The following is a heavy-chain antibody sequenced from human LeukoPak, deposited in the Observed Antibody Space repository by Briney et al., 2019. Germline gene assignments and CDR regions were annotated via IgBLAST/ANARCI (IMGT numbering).Heavy chain of an antibody. Sequence: GGSLRLSCAASGFTFRSYDMHWVRQAPGKGLEGVAVISYDGSEKYYADSVKGRFSISRDNSKSTLYLQMNSLRAEDTAVYYCAKAGNNYGLAYWGQGTLVTVSS. V-gene: IGHV3-30*18. CDR2: ISYDGSEK. CDR3: AKAGNNYGLAY. D-gene: IGHD5-18*01. J-gene: IGHJ4*02. CDR1: GFTFRSYD.